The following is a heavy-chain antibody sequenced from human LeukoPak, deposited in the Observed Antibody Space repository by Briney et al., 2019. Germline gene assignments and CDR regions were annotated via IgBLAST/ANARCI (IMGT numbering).Heavy chain of an antibody. CDR2: INHSGST. D-gene: IGHD5-24*01. J-gene: IGHJ6*02. V-gene: IGHV4-34*01. CDR1: GGSFSGYY. Sequence: PSETLSLTCAVYGGSFSGYYWSWIRQPPGKGLEWIGEINHSGSTNCNPSLKSRVTISVDTSKNQFSLKLSSVTAADTAVYYCAREVKRWLQLRYYCGMDVWGQGTTVTVSS. CDR3: AREVKRWLQLRYYCGMDV.